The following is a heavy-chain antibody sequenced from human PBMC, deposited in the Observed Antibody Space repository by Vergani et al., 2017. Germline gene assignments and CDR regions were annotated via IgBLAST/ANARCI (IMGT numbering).Heavy chain of an antibody. J-gene: IGHJ4*02. CDR1: GYTFTSNG. D-gene: IGHD1-26*01. CDR2: ISGYNGNP. CDR3: AIEGGGRYYYF. Sequence: QVQLVQSGAEVKKPGASVKVSCKASGYTFTSNGISWVRKAPGQGLEWMGWISGYNGNPNYAQKLQGRVTMTTDTSTSTAYMELRSLRSDDTSLYYCAIEGGGRYYYFWGQGTLVTVSS. V-gene: IGHV1-18*04.